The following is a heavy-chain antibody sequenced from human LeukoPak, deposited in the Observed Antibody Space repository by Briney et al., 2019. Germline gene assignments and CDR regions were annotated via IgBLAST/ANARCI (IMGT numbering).Heavy chain of an antibody. CDR2: IYPGDSDT. CDR1: GYSFTSYW. D-gene: IGHD2-2*01. V-gene: IGHV5-51*01. Sequence: KSGESLKISCNGSGYSFTSYWICWVRQMPGKGLEWLGIIYPGDSDTRYSPSFQGQVTISADKSISTAYLQWSSLKASDTAMYYCARRAVPVGKYFQFWGQGTLVTVSS. CDR3: ARRAVPVGKYFQF. J-gene: IGHJ1*01.